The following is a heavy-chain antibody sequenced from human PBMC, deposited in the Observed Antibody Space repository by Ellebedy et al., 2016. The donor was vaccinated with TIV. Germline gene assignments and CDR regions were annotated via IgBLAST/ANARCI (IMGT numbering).Heavy chain of an antibody. Sequence: PGGSLRLSCAASGFTFSSYWMSWVRQAPGKGLEWVANIKQDGSEKYYVDSVKGRFTISSDNAKNSLYLQMNSLRAEDTAVYYCARAASGIVVVNHWGYWGQGTLVTVSS. D-gene: IGHD3-22*01. CDR3: ARAASGIVVVNHWGY. CDR1: GFTFSSYW. V-gene: IGHV3-7*01. CDR2: IKQDGSEK. J-gene: IGHJ4*02.